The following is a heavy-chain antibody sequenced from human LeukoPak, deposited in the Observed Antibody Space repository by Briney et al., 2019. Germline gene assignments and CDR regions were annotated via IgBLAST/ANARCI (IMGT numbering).Heavy chain of an antibody. CDR3: ARECCSGGSCFDY. D-gene: IGHD2-15*01. J-gene: IGHJ4*02. V-gene: IGHV1-69*04. CDR1: GGTFSSYT. CDR2: IIPILGIA. Sequence: SVKVSCKASGGTFSSYTISWVRQAPGQGREWMGRIIPILGIANYAQKFQGRVTITADKSTSTAYMELSSLRSEDTAVYYCARECCSGGSCFDYWGQGTLATVSS.